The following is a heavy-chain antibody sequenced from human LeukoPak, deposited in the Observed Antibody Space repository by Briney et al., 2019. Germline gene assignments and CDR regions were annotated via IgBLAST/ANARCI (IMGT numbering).Heavy chain of an antibody. Sequence: GSLRLSCAASGFPFNSYWMSWVRQAPGKGLEWVASINHNGNVNYYVDSVKGRFTISRDNAKNSLYLQMSNLRAEDTAVYFCARGGGLDVWGQGATVTVSS. CDR2: INHNGNVN. V-gene: IGHV3-7*03. CDR3: ARGGGLDV. J-gene: IGHJ6*02. CDR1: GFPFNSYW. D-gene: IGHD3-16*01.